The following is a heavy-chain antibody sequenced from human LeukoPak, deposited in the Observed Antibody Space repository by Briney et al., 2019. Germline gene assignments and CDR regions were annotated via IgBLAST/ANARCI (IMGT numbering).Heavy chain of an antibody. Sequence: ASVKVSCKASGYTFTGYYMHWVRQAPGQGLEWMGRINPNSGGTNYAQKFQGWVTMTRDTSISTAYMELSRLRSDDTAVYYCARESSSGWYRYWGQGTLVTVSS. CDR1: GYTFTGYY. CDR3: ARESSSGWYRY. V-gene: IGHV1-2*04. D-gene: IGHD6-19*01. CDR2: INPNSGGT. J-gene: IGHJ4*02.